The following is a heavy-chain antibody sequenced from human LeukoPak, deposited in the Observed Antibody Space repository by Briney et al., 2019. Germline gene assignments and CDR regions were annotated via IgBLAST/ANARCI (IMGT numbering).Heavy chain of an antibody. CDR3: VRVNTYYYDSSPS. CDR2: ISSDGSTI. Sequence: GGSLRLSCAASGFTFTSYGIHWIRQAPGKGLEWVSYISSDGSTIYYADSVKGRFTISRDNAKSSLYLQMNSLRAEDTAVYYCVRVNTYYYDSSPSWGQGTLVTVSS. CDR1: GFTFTSYG. V-gene: IGHV3-48*04. D-gene: IGHD3-22*01. J-gene: IGHJ4*02.